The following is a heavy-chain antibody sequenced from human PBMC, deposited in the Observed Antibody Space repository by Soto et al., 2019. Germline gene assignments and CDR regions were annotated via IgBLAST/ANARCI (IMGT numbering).Heavy chain of an antibody. Sequence: QLQLQESGPGLVKPSETLSLTCTVSGGSISSSSYYWGWIRQPPGKGLEWIGSIYYSGSTYYNPSLKSRVTISVDTSKNQFSLKLSSVTAADTAVYYCARMGAGYSYGRRGLFDYWCQGTLVTVSS. J-gene: IGHJ4*02. D-gene: IGHD5-18*01. V-gene: IGHV4-39*01. CDR2: IYYSGST. CDR3: ARMGAGYSYGRRGLFDY. CDR1: GGSISSSSYY.